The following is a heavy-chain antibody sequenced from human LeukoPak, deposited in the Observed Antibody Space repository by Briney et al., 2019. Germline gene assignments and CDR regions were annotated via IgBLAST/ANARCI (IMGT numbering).Heavy chain of an antibody. D-gene: IGHD6-13*01. V-gene: IGHV3-23*01. Sequence: GGSLRLSCAASGFTFSSYAMSWVRQAPGKGLEWVSAISGSGGSAYYADSVKGRFTISRDNSKNTLYLQMNSLRAEDTAVYYCAKDGIAAELFDYWGQGTLVTVSS. J-gene: IGHJ4*02. CDR2: ISGSGGSA. CDR1: GFTFSSYA. CDR3: AKDGIAAELFDY.